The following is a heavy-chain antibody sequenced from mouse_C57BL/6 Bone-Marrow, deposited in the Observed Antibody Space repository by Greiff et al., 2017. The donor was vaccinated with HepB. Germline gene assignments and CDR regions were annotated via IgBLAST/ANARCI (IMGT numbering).Heavy chain of an antibody. J-gene: IGHJ3*01. Sequence: VQLQQSGAELVRPGASVTLSCKASGYTFTDYDMHWVKQTPVHGLEWIGAIDPETGGTAYNQKFKGKATLTADNSSSPAYMQISSLTSEDSAIYYCARGGFYYAFAYWCRGTLVTVSA. CDR1: GYTFTDYD. D-gene: IGHD2-1*01. CDR3: ARGGFYYAFAY. CDR2: IDPETGGT. V-gene: IGHV1-15*01.